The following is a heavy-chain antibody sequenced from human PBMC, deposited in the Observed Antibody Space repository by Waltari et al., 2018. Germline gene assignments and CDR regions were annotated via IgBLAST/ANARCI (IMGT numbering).Heavy chain of an antibody. CDR3: ARLAPRTYRSPVPGRHYYYGMDV. J-gene: IGHJ6*02. V-gene: IGHV3-74*01. Sequence: EEQLLESGGGLVQPGDSLRLSCAGFGFRFRNYWMNWVRQAPGKGLVWVARISDDETSISYADSVKGRFTISRDNAKNTVYLQMKRLRVEDTAVYYCARLAPRTYRSPVPGRHYYYGMDVWGQGTTVTVSS. CDR2: ISDDETSI. D-gene: IGHD3-10*01. CDR1: GFRFRNYW.